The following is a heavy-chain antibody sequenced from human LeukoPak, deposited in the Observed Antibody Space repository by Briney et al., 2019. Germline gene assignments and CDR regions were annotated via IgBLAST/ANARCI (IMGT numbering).Heavy chain of an antibody. J-gene: IGHJ4*01. CDR3: ARELPREVTLDY. V-gene: IGHV3-74*01. D-gene: IGHD2-21*02. CDR2: IFTDGSTT. Sequence: PGGSLRLFCVASKFNFFSYGMQWVRQAPGKGLVWVSRIFTDGSTTSYADSVKGRFTISRDNARNTLYLQMNSLRVEDTAVYYCARELPREVTLDYWGQGTLVTVSP. CDR1: KFNFFSYG.